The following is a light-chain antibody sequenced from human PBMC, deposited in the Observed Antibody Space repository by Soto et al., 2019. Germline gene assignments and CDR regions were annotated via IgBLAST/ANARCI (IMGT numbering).Light chain of an antibody. CDR3: QQRSTWPPFS. CDR2: DAS. Sequence: DIQMTQSPSSVSASVGDRFTITCRSSQGISSWLAWYQQKPGKAPKLLIYDASNRATGIPVRFSGSGSGTDFTLTISSLEPEDFAVYYCQQRSTWPPFSFGPGTKVDIK. CDR1: QGISSW. V-gene: IGKV1-12*01. J-gene: IGKJ3*01.